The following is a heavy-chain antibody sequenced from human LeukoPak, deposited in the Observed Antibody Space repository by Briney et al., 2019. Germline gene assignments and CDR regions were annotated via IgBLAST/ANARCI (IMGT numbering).Heavy chain of an antibody. J-gene: IGHJ4*02. Sequence: GGSLRLSCAASGFTFSSYAMHWVRQAPGKGLEWVAVISYDGSNKYYADSVKGRFTISRDNPKNTLYLQMNSLRAEDTAVYYCRGDYVGYWGQGTLVTVSS. CDR1: GFTFSSYA. CDR2: ISYDGSNK. CDR3: RGDYVGY. V-gene: IGHV3-30*04.